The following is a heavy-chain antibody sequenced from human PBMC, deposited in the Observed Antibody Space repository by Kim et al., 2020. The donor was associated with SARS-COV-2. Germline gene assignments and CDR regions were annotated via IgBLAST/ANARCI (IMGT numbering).Heavy chain of an antibody. V-gene: IGHV4-59*01. Sequence: SETLSLTCTVSGGSISSYYWSWIRQPPGKGLEWIGYIYYSGSTNYNPSLKSRVTISVDTSKNQFSLKLSSVTAADTAVYYCAREPPTLDYGGNSGGYWGQGTLVTVSS. CDR2: IYYSGST. J-gene: IGHJ4*02. D-gene: IGHD4-17*01. CDR1: GGSISSYY. CDR3: AREPPTLDYGGNSGGY.